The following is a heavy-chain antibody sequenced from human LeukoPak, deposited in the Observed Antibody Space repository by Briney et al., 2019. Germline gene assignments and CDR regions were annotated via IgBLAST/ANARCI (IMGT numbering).Heavy chain of an antibody. CDR2: IRRDGDDK. CDR3: AKSGGRNDFEY. D-gene: IGHD1-1*01. CDR1: GFTFSCYG. J-gene: IGHJ4*02. V-gene: IGHV3-30*02. Sequence: QPGGSLRLSCAASGFTFSCYGMHWVRQAPGKGLEWVAFIRRDGDDKYYADSVKGRFTISRDNSKNALYLQMNSLRSEDTAVYYCAKSGGRNDFEYWGQGTLVTVSS.